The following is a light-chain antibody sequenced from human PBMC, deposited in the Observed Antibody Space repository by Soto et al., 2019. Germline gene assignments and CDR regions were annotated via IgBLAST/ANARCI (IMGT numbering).Light chain of an antibody. V-gene: IGKV1-39*01. Sequence: DIQMTQSTSSLSASVGDRVTLTCRASQSISTYLNWYQQKPGKAPDLLIYTASNLESGVPSRFSGSGSGTDFTLTISSLQPEDFATYFCQQSYSRPRTFGQGTKV. CDR2: TAS. J-gene: IGKJ1*01. CDR3: QQSYSRPRT. CDR1: QSISTY.